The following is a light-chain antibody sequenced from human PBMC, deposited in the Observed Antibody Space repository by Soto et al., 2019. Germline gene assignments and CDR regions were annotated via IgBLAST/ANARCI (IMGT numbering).Light chain of an antibody. CDR1: NTDVGGYNY. V-gene: IGLV2-8*01. Sequence: QSALTQPPSASGSPGQSVTISCTGSNTDVGGYNYVTWYQQYPGKAPKVIIYEVTKRPAGVPARFSGSRSGNTASLTVSGLQAEDEADYYCCSYTTTSTRVVFGGGTKLTVL. CDR2: EVT. J-gene: IGLJ2*01. CDR3: CSYTTTSTRVV.